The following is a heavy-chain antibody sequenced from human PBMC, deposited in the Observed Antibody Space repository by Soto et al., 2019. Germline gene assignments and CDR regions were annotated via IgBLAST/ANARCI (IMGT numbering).Heavy chain of an antibody. V-gene: IGHV4-39*01. J-gene: IGHJ6*02. Sequence: SETLSLTCTVSGVSISSSSYYWGWIRQPPGKGLEWIGSIYYSGSTYYNPSLKSRVTISVDTSKNQFSLKLSSVTAADTAVYYCARLYDHVWGSYRYIGSHYYYGMDVWGQGTTVTVSS. CDR3: ARLYDHVWGSYRYIGSHYYYGMDV. CDR1: GVSISSSSYY. CDR2: IYYSGST. D-gene: IGHD3-16*02.